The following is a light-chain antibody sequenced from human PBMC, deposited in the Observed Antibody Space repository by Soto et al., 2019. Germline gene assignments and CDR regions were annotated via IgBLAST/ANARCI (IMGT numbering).Light chain of an antibody. J-gene: IGLJ1*01. V-gene: IGLV2-14*01. Sequence: QSVLTQPASVSGSPGQSITISCTGTSSDVGGYNLVSWYQQHPGKAPKLIIYEVTDRPSGVSNRFSGSKSGNTASLPISGPQAEDEAEYYCSSYTNINTRAGVFGTGTKLTVL. CDR1: SSDVGGYNL. CDR2: EVT. CDR3: SSYTNINTRAGV.